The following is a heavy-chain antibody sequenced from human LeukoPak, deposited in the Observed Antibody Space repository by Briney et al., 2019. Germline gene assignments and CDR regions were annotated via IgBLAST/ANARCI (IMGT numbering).Heavy chain of an antibody. CDR2: IQYDGSKT. Sequence: GRSLRLSCAASGFTFSNYGMHWVRQPPGQGLEWLTAIQYDGSKTYYAESVRGRITISRNDSKNTLYLQMNSLRAEDTAVYYCARDSCSSPSCFDYWGQGTLVTVSS. J-gene: IGHJ4*02. CDR3: ARDSCSSPSCFDY. V-gene: IGHV3-33*01. D-gene: IGHD2-2*01. CDR1: GFTFSNYG.